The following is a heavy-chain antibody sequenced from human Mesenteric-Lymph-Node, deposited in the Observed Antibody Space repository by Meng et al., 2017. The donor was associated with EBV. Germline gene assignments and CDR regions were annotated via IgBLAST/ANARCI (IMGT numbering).Heavy chain of an antibody. V-gene: IGHV4-39*01. CDR2: IYYSGST. Sequence: QLQLQESGPGLVKPSXXLSLTCTVSGGSISSSSYYWGWIRQPPGKGLEWIGSIYYSGSTYYNPSLKSRVTISVDTSKNQFSLKLSSVTAADTAVYYCARVAWGSYLYWDYWGQGTLVTVSS. D-gene: IGHD3-16*02. J-gene: IGHJ4*02. CDR1: GGSISSSSYY. CDR3: ARVAWGSYLYWDY.